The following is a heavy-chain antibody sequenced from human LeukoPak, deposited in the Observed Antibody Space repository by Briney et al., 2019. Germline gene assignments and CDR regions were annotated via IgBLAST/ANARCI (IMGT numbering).Heavy chain of an antibody. J-gene: IGHJ4*02. Sequence: GGSLILSCAASGFTFNIYWMHWVRQAPGKGLVWVSRIGTDGSSTAYADSVKGRFTVSRDNAKNTLYLQLSSLRPEDTAVYYCGRDLNGDLDYWGQGTLVTVSS. CDR2: IGTDGSST. V-gene: IGHV3-74*01. CDR1: GFTFNIYW. CDR3: GRDLNGDLDY. D-gene: IGHD4-17*01.